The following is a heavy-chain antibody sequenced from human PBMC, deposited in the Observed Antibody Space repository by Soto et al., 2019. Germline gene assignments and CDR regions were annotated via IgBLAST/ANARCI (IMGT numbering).Heavy chain of an antibody. V-gene: IGHV4-30-2*01. D-gene: IGHD1-7*01. CDR2: IYHSGYT. J-gene: IGHJ5*02. Sequence: QMRLQESGSGLVKPSQTLSLTCAVSGGSISSGGYAWNWIRQPPGKGLEWIGYIYHSGYTSYNPSLESRVTISVDKSKNQFSLDLSFVTAADTAVYYCARDSLTGNYFDPWGQGTLVTVSS. CDR1: GGSISSGGYA. CDR3: ARDSLTGNYFDP.